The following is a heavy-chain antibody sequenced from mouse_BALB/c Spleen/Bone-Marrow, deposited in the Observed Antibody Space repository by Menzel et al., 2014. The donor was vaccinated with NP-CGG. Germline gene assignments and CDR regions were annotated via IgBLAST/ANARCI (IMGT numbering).Heavy chain of an antibody. CDR3: ARDDTYDDHSDRVFNL. CDR2: IYPSGST. Sequence: EESGGRLVTPGTPLTLTCTXSGFSLSTNAMNWVRQAPGKGLEWIGIIYPSGSTFHASWASGRFTISSASSTTVDLKITSPTTEDTATYFCARDDTYDDHSDRVFNLWGQGTLVTVS. D-gene: IGHD5-1-1*01. J-gene: IGHJ3*02. CDR1: GFSLSTNA. V-gene: IGHV5-6-5*01.